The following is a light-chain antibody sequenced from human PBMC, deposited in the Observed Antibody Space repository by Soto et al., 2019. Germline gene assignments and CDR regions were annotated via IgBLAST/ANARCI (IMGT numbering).Light chain of an antibody. J-gene: IGKJ1*01. V-gene: IGKV1-9*01. Sequence: PLTLSPSSLSASVGDTVIVLCRATQAISRYLAWYQQKPGAAPKLLIYAATTLQRGVPSRFSGAASGPEFSLIISSLQSEDFATYYCQQCNSYGFCQGANVDIK. CDR2: AAT. CDR3: QQCNSYG. CDR1: QAISRY.